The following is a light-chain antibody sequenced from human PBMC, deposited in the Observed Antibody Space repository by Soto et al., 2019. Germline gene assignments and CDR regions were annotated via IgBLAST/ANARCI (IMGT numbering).Light chain of an antibody. CDR3: QQYNSYSIT. CDR1: QSISSW. Sequence: DIQMTQSPSTLSASVGDRVTITCRASQSISSWLAWYQQKPGKAPKLLIYDASSLESGVPSRFSGSGSGTEFTLTISRLQPDDFATYYGQQYNSYSITFGQGTRLEIK. V-gene: IGKV1-5*01. CDR2: DAS. J-gene: IGKJ5*01.